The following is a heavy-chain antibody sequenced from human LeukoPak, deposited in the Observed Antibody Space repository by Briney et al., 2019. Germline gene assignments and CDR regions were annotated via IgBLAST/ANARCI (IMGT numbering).Heavy chain of an antibody. CDR3: ARASSIAARPTFDY. V-gene: IGHV1-18*01. J-gene: IGHJ4*02. D-gene: IGHD6-6*01. Sequence: ASVKASCKASGYTFTSYGISWVRQAPGQGLEWMGWISAYNGNTNYAQKLQGRVTMTTDTSTSTAYMELRSLRSDDTAVYYCARASSIAARPTFDYWGQGTLVTVSS. CDR1: GYTFTSYG. CDR2: ISAYNGNT.